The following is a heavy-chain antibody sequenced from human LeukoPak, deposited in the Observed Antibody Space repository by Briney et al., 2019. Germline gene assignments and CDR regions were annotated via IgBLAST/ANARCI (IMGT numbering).Heavy chain of an antibody. CDR1: GFTFSSYA. Sequence: PGGSLRLSCAASGFTFSSYAMSWVRQAPGKGLEWVANIKQDGSEKYYVDSVKGRFTISRDNAKNSLYLQMNSLRAEDTAVYYCARDNYYGSGIPDYWGQGTLVTVSS. CDR3: ARDNYYGSGIPDY. D-gene: IGHD3-10*01. J-gene: IGHJ4*02. V-gene: IGHV3-7*01. CDR2: IKQDGSEK.